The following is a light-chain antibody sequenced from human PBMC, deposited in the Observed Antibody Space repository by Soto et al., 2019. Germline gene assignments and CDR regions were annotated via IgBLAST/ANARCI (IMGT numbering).Light chain of an antibody. CDR2: DVT. V-gene: IGLV2-14*01. Sequence: QSALTQPASVSGSPGQSITIACTGTSSDIGDYDYVSWYQHLPGKAPKLLIFDVTHRPSGVSDRFSGSKSGNTASLTISGVRPEDEADYYCCSYTDIALDVVFGGGTQLTV. J-gene: IGLJ2*01. CDR1: SSDIGDYDY. CDR3: CSYTDIALDVV.